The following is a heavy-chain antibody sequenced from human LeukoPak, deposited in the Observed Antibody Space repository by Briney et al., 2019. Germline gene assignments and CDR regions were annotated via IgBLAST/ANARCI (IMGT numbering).Heavy chain of an antibody. CDR3: ARDSSSSSAPDY. V-gene: IGHV1-69*04. CDR1: GGTFSSYA. D-gene: IGHD6-6*01. Sequence: GASVKVSCKASGGTFSSYAIGWVRQAPGQGLEWMGRIIPILGIANYAQKFQGRVTITADKSTSTAYMELSSLRSEDTAVYYCARDSSSSSAPDYWGQGTLVTVSS. CDR2: IIPILGIA. J-gene: IGHJ4*02.